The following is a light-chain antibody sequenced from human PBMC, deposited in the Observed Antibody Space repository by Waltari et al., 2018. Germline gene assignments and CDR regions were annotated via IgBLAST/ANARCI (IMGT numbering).Light chain of an antibody. Sequence: ILMTQSPVSLAVSLGERATINCKSSQSVSHSANNKNYVAWYQQKPGQPPKLLSYWASTRESGVPARFSGSDSGTDFTLTISSLQAEDVAVYYCQQYYGFPRTFGQGTKVEIK. CDR2: WAS. J-gene: IGKJ1*01. CDR1: QSVSHSANNKNY. CDR3: QQYYGFPRT. V-gene: IGKV4-1*01.